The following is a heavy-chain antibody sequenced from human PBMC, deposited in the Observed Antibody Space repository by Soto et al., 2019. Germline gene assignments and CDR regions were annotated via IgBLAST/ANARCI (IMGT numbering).Heavy chain of an antibody. Sequence: PGGSLRLSCAASGFTFSSYGMHWVRQAPGKGLEWVAVISYDGSNKYYADSVKGRFTISRDNSKNTLYLQMNSLRAEDTAVYYCAKDTESEVGATTHWALFDYWGQGTLVTVSS. CDR3: AKDTESEVGATTHWALFDY. J-gene: IGHJ4*02. V-gene: IGHV3-30*18. CDR2: ISYDGSNK. CDR1: GFTFSSYG. D-gene: IGHD1-26*01.